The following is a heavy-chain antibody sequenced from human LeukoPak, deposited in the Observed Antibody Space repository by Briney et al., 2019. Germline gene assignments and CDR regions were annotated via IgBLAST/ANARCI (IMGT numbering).Heavy chain of an antibody. CDR2: IYYSGST. J-gene: IGHJ4*02. V-gene: IGHV4-59*08. Sequence: SETLSLTCTVSGGSISSYYWNWIRQPPRAGLEWIGYIYYSGSTNYNPSLKSRVTISVDTSKNQFSLKLSSVTAADTAFYYCARHSSWSLFDYWGQGALVTVSS. CDR1: GGSISSYY. D-gene: IGHD6-6*01. CDR3: ARHSSWSLFDY.